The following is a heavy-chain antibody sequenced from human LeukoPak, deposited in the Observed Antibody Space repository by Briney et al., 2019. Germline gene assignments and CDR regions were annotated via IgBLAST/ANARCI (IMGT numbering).Heavy chain of an antibody. J-gene: IGHJ4*02. Sequence: GASVKVSCKASGYTFTSYYMHWVRQAPGQGLEWMGWISAYNGNTNYAQKLQGRVTMTTDTSTSTAYMELRSLRFDDTAVYYCARDQAVDIVATIDYWGQGTLVTVSS. CDR3: ARDQAVDIVATIDY. CDR2: ISAYNGNT. V-gene: IGHV1-18*04. D-gene: IGHD5-12*01. CDR1: GYTFTSYY.